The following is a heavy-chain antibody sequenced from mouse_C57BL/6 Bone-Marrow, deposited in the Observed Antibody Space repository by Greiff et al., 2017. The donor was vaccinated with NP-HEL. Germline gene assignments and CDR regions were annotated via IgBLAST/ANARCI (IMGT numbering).Heavy chain of an antibody. V-gene: IGHV2-9*01. J-gene: IGHJ3*01. Sequence: QVQLKESGPGLVAPSQSLSITCTVSGFSLTSYGVDWVRQPPGQGLEWLGVIWGGGSTNYNSALMSRLSISKDNSKSQVFLKMNSLQTDDTAMDYCAKHHYGFFAYWGQGTLVTVSA. CDR3: AKHHYGFFAY. CDR2: IWGGGST. CDR1: GFSLTSYG. D-gene: IGHD1-2*01.